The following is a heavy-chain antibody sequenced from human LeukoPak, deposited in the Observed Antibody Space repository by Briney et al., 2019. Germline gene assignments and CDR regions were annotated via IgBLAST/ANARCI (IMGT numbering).Heavy chain of an antibody. V-gene: IGHV3-11*04. CDR1: GFTFSDYY. D-gene: IGHD1-7*01. CDR2: ITSSGDSI. CDR3: ARESYWTYDY. Sequence: GGSLRLSCAASGFTFSDYYMTWIRQVPGKGLEWVSYITSSGDSIDYADSVKGRFNISRDNTKNSLYLQMNSLRAEDTAIYYCARESYWTYDYWGQGTLVTVSS. J-gene: IGHJ4*02.